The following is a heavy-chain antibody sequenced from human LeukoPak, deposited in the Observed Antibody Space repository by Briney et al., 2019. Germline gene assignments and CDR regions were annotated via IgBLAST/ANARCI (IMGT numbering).Heavy chain of an antibody. CDR1: GYTFNTYD. D-gene: IGHD3-3*01. CDR3: ARFWSGYLPDY. J-gene: IGHJ4*02. V-gene: IGHV1-18*01. CDR2: ITANNGNT. Sequence: ASVKVSCKASGYTFNTYDISWVRQAPGQGLEWMGWITANNGNTNYAERPQDRVTMTTDTSTSTAYMELRSLRSDDTAVYYCARFWSGYLPDYWGQGTLVTVSS.